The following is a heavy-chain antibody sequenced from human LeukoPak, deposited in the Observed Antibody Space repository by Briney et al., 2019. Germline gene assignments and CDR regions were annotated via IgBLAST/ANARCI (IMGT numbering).Heavy chain of an antibody. J-gene: IGHJ3*01. CDR1: GFTVSSNY. V-gene: IGHV3-66*01. Sequence: GGSLRLSCAASGFTVSSNYMSWVRQAPGKGLEWVSVIYSGGSTYYADSVKGRFTISRDDANNSLYLQMNSLRADDTAVYYCARKSLLVGIDAFDFWGQGTMVTVSS. CDR3: ARKSLLVGIDAFDF. CDR2: IYSGGST. D-gene: IGHD6-13*01.